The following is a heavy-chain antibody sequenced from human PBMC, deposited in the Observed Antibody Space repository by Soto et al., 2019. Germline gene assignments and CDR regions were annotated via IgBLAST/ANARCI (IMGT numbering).Heavy chain of an antibody. D-gene: IGHD6-19*01. CDR3: AKGSTSGWYRGGWFDP. V-gene: IGHV3-23*01. CDR1: GFTFSSYA. Sequence: PGGSLRLSCAASGFTFSSYAMSWVRQAPGKGLEWVSVISGSGGNTNYADSVKGRFTISRDNSKNTVYLQMNSLRAEDTAVYYCAKGSTSGWYRGGWFDPWGQGTLVTVSS. J-gene: IGHJ5*02. CDR2: ISGSGGNT.